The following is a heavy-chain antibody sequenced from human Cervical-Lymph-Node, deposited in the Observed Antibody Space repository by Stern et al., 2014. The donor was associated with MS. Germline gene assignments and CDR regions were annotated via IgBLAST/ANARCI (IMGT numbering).Heavy chain of an antibody. CDR2: ISPYNGNT. V-gene: IGHV1-18*01. Sequence: VQLVQSGPEVRQPGASVRVSCKASGYTFTTPNYGIAWVREAPGQGLEWIGWISPYNGNTVYAQKLQDRVTMTTDTSTSTAYMELRSLRSDDTAFYYCARERLRDFNDYHFDSWGQGTLVTVSS. J-gene: IGHJ4*02. CDR3: ARERLRDFNDYHFDS. CDR1: GYTFTTPNYG. D-gene: IGHD4-11*01.